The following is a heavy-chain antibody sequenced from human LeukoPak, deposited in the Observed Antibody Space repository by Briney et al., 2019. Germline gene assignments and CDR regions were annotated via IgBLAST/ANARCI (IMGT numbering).Heavy chain of an antibody. V-gene: IGHV4-34*01. Sequence: SETLYLTCDVYGGSFSGYYWSWIRQHPGQGLEWIGEINHSGSTNYNPSLKSRVTISVDTSKNQFSLKLSSVTAADTAVYYCARDAAAGINWFDPWGQGTLVTVSS. D-gene: IGHD6-13*01. CDR1: GGSFSGYY. CDR2: INHSGST. J-gene: IGHJ5*02. CDR3: ARDAAAGINWFDP.